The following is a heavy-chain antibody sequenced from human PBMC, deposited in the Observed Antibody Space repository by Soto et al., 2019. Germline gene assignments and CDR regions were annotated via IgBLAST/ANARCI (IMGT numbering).Heavy chain of an antibody. D-gene: IGHD5-12*01. J-gene: IGHJ4*02. V-gene: IGHV1-3*01. CDR1: GYTFTSYA. Sequence: ASVKVSCKASGYTFTSYAMHWVRQAPGQRLEWMGWINAGNGNTKYSQKFQGRVTITRDTSASTAYMELSSLRSEDTAVYYCARDMGDRYNLYFDYWGQGTLVTVSS. CDR3: ARDMGDRYNLYFDY. CDR2: INAGNGNT.